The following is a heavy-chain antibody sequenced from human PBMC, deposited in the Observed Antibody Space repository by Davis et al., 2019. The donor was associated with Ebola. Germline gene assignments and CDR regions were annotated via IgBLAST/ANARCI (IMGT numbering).Heavy chain of an antibody. V-gene: IGHV7-4-1*01. CDR2: INTNTGNP. J-gene: IGHJ5*02. CDR3: ARGVLESDFLPAATGWFDP. Sequence: ASVKVSCKASGYTFTSYGISWVRQAPGQGLEWMGWINTNTGNPTYAQGFTGRFVFSLDTSVSTTFLEIDSLRAEDTAIYYCARGVLESDFLPAATGWFDPWGQGTQV. D-gene: IGHD2-2*01. CDR1: GYTFTSYG.